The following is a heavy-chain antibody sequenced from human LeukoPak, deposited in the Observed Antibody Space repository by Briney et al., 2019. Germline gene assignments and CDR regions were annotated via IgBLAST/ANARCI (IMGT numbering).Heavy chain of an antibody. V-gene: IGHV4-61*02. CDR1: GGSISSGSYY. D-gene: IGHD3-3*01. J-gene: IGHJ5*02. CDR2: IYTSGST. CDR3: ARGQLRFLEWLSFYWFDP. Sequence: SETLSLTCTVSGGSISSGSYYWSWIRQPAWKGLEWIGRIYTSGSTNYNPSLKSRVTISVDTSKNQFSLKLSSVTAADTAVYYCARGQLRFLEWLSFYWFDPWGPGTLVTVSS.